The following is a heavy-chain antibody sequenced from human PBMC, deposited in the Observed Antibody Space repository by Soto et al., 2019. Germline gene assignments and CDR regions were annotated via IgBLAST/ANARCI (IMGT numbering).Heavy chain of an antibody. D-gene: IGHD2-15*01. V-gene: IGHV4-59*08. CDR2: IYYSGST. J-gene: IGHJ3*02. Sequence: SETLSLTRPVPCWSINSYYLGWIRQPPGKGLEWIGYIYYSGSTNYNPSLKSRVTISVDTSKNQFSLKLSSVTAADTAVYYCARRWRYAFAIWGQGTMVTVSS. CDR3: ARRWRYAFAI. CDR1: CWSINSYY.